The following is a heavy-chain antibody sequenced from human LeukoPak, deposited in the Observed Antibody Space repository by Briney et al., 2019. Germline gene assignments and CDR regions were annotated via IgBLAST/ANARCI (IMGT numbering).Heavy chain of an antibody. Sequence: ASVKVSCKASGYTFTSYGISWVRQAPGQGLEWMGWMNPNSGNTGYAQKFQGRATMTRNTSISTAYMELSSLRSEDTAVYYCARVISPYYDFWSGYYGMDVWGQGTLVTVSS. J-gene: IGHJ6*02. V-gene: IGHV1-8*02. CDR1: GYTFTSYG. D-gene: IGHD3-3*01. CDR3: ARVISPYYDFWSGYYGMDV. CDR2: MNPNSGNT.